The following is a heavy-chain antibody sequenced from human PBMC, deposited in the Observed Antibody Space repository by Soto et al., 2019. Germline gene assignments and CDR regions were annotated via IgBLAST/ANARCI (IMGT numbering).Heavy chain of an antibody. CDR1: GYTFTGYY. CDR3: AREIPSIAARPAAYYYYYYGMDV. CDR2: INPNSGGT. J-gene: IGHJ6*02. Sequence: ASVKVSCKASGYTFTGYYMHWVRQAPGQGLEWMGWINPNSGGTNHAQKFQGRVTMTRDTSISTAYMELSRLRSDDTAVYYCAREIPSIAARPAAYYYYYYGMDVWGQGTTVTVSS. V-gene: IGHV1-2*02. D-gene: IGHD6-6*01.